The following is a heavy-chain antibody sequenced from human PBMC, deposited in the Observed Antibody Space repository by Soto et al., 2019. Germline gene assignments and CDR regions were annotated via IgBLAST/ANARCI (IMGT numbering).Heavy chain of an antibody. CDR1: GGSISSGDYY. CDR3: ARWWSGSRQGFDP. J-gene: IGHJ5*02. D-gene: IGHD3-3*01. CDR2: IYYSGST. V-gene: IGHV4-31*03. Sequence: QVQLQESGPGLVKPSQTLSLTCTVSGGSISSGDYYWSWIRQHPGKGLEWIGYIYYSGSTYYHPSLTRRVTISVDTSKHQFSLKLSSVTAADTAVYYCARWWSGSRQGFDPWGQGTLVTVSS.